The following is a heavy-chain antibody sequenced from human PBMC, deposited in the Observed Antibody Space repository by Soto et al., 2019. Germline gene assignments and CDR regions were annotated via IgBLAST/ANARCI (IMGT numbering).Heavy chain of an antibody. D-gene: IGHD6-19*01. V-gene: IGHV4-31*03. CDR1: GGSISSGGYY. Sequence: SETLSLTCTVSGGSISSGGYYWSWIRQHPGTGLEWIGHISYSGSTYYNTSLKSRVTISVDTSRNQFSLQLNSVTPEDSAVYYCARFSVAGIGLSYYYYGMDVWGQGTTVTVSS. J-gene: IGHJ6*02. CDR3: ARFSVAGIGLSYYYYGMDV. CDR2: ISYSGST.